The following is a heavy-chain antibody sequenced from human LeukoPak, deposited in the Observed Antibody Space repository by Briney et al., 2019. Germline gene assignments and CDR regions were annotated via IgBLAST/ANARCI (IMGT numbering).Heavy chain of an antibody. CDR2: ISGSGGST. CDR3: ATRQLCPV. V-gene: IGHV3-23*01. CDR1: GFTFSSYA. Sequence: TGGSLRLFCAPSGFTFSSYAMSGVRQAPGRGLEWVSAISGSGGSTYYADSMKGRFTISRDNSKNTLYLQMNSLRAEDTAVYYCATRQLCPVWGQGTLVTVSS. J-gene: IGHJ4*02. D-gene: IGHD5-18*01.